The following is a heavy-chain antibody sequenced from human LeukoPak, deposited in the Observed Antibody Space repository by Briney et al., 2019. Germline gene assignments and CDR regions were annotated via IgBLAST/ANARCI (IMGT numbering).Heavy chain of an antibody. Sequence: ASVKVSCKVSGYTLTELSMHWVRQAPGKGLEWMGGFDPEDGETIYAQKFQGRVTMTEDTSTDTAYMELSSLRSEDTAVYYCAATRLEGWLRLNFDDWGQATLVTVSS. CDR2: FDPEDGET. J-gene: IGHJ4*02. D-gene: IGHD5-12*01. V-gene: IGHV1-24*01. CDR3: AATRLEGWLRLNFDD. CDR1: GYTLTELS.